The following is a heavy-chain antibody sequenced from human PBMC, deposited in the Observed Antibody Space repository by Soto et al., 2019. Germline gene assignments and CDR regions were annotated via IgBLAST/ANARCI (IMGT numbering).Heavy chain of an antibody. CDR2: ISSTTNYI. Sequence: GGSLRLSCAASGFTFTRYSMNWVRQAPGKGLEWVSSISSTTNYIYYGDSMKGRFTISRDNAKNSLYMEMNSMRAEDTAVYYCARESEDLTSNFDYWGQGTLVTVSS. CDR1: GFTFTRYS. CDR3: ARESEDLTSNFDY. J-gene: IGHJ4*02. V-gene: IGHV3-21*06.